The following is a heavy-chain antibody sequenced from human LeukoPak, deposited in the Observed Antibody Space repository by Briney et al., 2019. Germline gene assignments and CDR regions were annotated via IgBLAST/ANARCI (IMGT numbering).Heavy chain of an antibody. J-gene: IGHJ1*01. CDR2: IIPILGIA. V-gene: IGHV1-69*02. CDR3: ARDIAARKVAYMDFQH. D-gene: IGHD6-6*01. CDR1: GGTFSSYT. Sequence: GASVKVSCKASGGTFSSYTISWVRQAPGQGLEWMGRIIPILGIANYAQKFQGRVTITADKSTSTAYMELSSLRSEDTAVYYCARDIAARKVAYMDFQHWGQGTLVTVSS.